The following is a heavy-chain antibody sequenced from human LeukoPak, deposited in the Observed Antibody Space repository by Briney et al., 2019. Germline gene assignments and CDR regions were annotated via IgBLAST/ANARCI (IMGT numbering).Heavy chain of an antibody. D-gene: IGHD7-27*01. CDR2: IKQDGSEK. Sequence: GGSLRLSCAASGFTFSRSWMSLVRQAPGKGLEWVANIKQDGSEKYYVDSVKGRFTISRDNAKNSLYLQMSSLRAEDTAVYYCARTPNWGSPWGLFDYWGRGTLVTVSS. J-gene: IGHJ4*02. V-gene: IGHV3-7*01. CDR1: GFTFSRSW. CDR3: ARTPNWGSPWGLFDY.